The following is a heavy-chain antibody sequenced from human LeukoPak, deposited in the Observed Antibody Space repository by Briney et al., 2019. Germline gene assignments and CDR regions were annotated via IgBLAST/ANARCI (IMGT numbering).Heavy chain of an antibody. D-gene: IGHD1-7*01. CDR2: IYHSGST. CDR1: GYSISSGYY. CDR3: ARTNYVRDKKYYFDY. J-gene: IGHJ4*02. Sequence: SETLSLTCTVSGYSISSGYYWGWIRQPPGKGLEWIGSIYHSGSTYYNPSLKSRVTISVDTSKNQFSLKLSSVTAADTAVYYCARTNYVRDKKYYFDYWGQGTLVTVSS. V-gene: IGHV4-38-2*02.